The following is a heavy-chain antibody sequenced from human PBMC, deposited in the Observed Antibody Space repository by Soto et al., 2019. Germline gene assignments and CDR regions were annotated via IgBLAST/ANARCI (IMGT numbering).Heavy chain of an antibody. CDR2: ISRSSTYI. D-gene: IGHD6-19*01. CDR1: GFTFSSYS. CDR3: ARGDIAVAGFGNDY. Sequence: EVHLVESGGGLVKPGGSLRLSCAASGFTFSSYSMNWVRQAPGKGLEWVSSISRSSTYIYYADSVKGRFTTSRDNAKNSLYLQMNSLRAEDTAVYYCARGDIAVAGFGNDYWGQGALVTVSS. V-gene: IGHV3-21*01. J-gene: IGHJ4*02.